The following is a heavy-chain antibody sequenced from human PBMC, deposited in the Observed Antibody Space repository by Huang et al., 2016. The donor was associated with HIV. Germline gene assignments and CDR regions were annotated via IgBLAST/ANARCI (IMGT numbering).Heavy chain of an antibody. CDR3: ARLPGSITMIRGVITDPY. V-gene: IGHV4-39*01. D-gene: IGHD3-10*01. Sequence: QLQLQESGPGLVKPSETLSLTCTVSGGSIRSDNYYWGWSRQPPGKGLEWIGSIYYSGSTYYNPSPKSRVTITVDTSKNQFSLKMRSVTAADTAVYYCARLPGSITMIRGVITDPYWGQGTLVTVSS. CDR2: IYYSGST. J-gene: IGHJ4*02. CDR1: GGSIRSDNYY.